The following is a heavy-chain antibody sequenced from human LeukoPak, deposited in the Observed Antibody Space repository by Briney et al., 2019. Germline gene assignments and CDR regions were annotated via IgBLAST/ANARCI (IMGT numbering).Heavy chain of an antibody. V-gene: IGHV4-38-2*02. CDR2: IYRSGSP. Sequence: PSETLSLTCTVSGYSISSGYYWGWIQQPPGKGLEWIGSIYRSGSPYYNPSLKSRVTISVDTSKNQFSLKLSSVTAADTAVYYCARELRSGGDIWGQGTMVTVSS. D-gene: IGHD3-10*02. CDR3: ARELRSGGDI. CDR1: GYSISSGYY. J-gene: IGHJ3*02.